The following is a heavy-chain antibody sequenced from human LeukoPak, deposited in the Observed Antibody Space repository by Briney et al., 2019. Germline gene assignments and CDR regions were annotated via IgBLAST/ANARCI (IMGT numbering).Heavy chain of an antibody. V-gene: IGHV4-34*01. Sequence: ASETLSLTCAVYGGSFSGYYWSWIRQPPGKGLEWIGEINHSGSTNYNPSLKSRVTISVDTSKNQFSLKLSSVTAADTAVYYCARRPAVAGTSTFGYWGQGTLVTASS. J-gene: IGHJ4*02. CDR1: GGSFSGYY. CDR2: INHSGST. CDR3: ARRPAVAGTSTFGY. D-gene: IGHD6-19*01.